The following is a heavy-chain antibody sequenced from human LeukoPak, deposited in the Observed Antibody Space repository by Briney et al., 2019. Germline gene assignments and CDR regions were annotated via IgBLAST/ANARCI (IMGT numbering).Heavy chain of an antibody. CDR1: GFTFSSYA. CDR2: ISGSGGST. CDR3: ARIQPALIAVAGTGGRDYFDY. D-gene: IGHD6-19*01. J-gene: IGHJ4*02. V-gene: IGHV3-23*01. Sequence: PGGSLRLSCAASGFTFSSYAMSWVRQAPGKGLEWVSAISGSGGSTYYADSVKGRFTISGDNSKNTLYLQMNSLRAEDTAVYYCARIQPALIAVAGTGGRDYFDYWGQGTLVTVSS.